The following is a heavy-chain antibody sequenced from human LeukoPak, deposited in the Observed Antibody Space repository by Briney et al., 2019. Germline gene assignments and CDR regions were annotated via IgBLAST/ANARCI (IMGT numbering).Heavy chain of an antibody. V-gene: IGHV4-34*01. Sequence: SETLSLTCAVYGGSFSGYYWSWIRQPPGKGLEWIGEINHSGSTNYNPSLKSRVTISVDTSKNQFSLKLSSVTAADTAVYYCASVDTAMVHFDYWGQGTLSPSPQ. CDR3: ASVDTAMVHFDY. CDR1: GGSFSGYY. D-gene: IGHD5-18*01. J-gene: IGHJ4*02. CDR2: INHSGST.